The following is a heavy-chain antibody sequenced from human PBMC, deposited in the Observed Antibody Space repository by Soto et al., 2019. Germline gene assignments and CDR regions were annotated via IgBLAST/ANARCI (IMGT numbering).Heavy chain of an antibody. CDR3: AKAGWGGAASFDY. Sequence: PGGSLRLSCAASGFTFSSYGMHWVRQAPGKGLEWVAVISYDGSNKYYADSVKGRFTISRDNSKNTLYLQMNSLRAEDTAVYYCAKAGWGGAASFDYWGQGTLVTVSS. CDR2: ISYDGSNK. J-gene: IGHJ4*02. CDR1: GFTFSSYG. V-gene: IGHV3-30*18. D-gene: IGHD1-26*01.